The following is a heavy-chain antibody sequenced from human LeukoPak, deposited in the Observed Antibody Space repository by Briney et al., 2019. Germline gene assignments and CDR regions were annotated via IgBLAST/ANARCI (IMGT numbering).Heavy chain of an antibody. V-gene: IGHV1-69*04. Sequence: GASVKVSCKASGGTFSSYAISWVRQAPGQGLEWMGRIIPIFGIANYAQKFQGRVTITADKSTSTAYMELSSLRSEDTAVYYCARDMKAFDPWGQGTLVTVSS. CDR2: IIPIFGIA. D-gene: IGHD3-16*01. CDR1: GGTFSSYA. CDR3: ARDMKAFDP. J-gene: IGHJ5*02.